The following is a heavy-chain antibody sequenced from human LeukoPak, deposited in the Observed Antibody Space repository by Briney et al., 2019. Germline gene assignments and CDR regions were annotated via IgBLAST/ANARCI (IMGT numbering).Heavy chain of an antibody. J-gene: IGHJ4*02. CDR2: IIPIFGTA. CDR3: ARDAGPYDSSGYYNFDY. D-gene: IGHD3-22*01. V-gene: IGHV1-69*06. Sequence: ASVKVSCKASGYTFTSYGISWVRQAPGQGLEWMGGIIPIFGTANYAQKFQGRVTITADKSTSTAYMELSSLRSEDTAVYYCARDAGPYDSSGYYNFDYWGQGTLVTVSS. CDR1: GYTFTSYG.